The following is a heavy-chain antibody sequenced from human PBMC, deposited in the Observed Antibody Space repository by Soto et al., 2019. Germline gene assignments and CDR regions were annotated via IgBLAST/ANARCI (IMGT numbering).Heavy chain of an antibody. J-gene: IGHJ4*02. Sequence: GGSLRLSCAASGFTFNTEVMSWVRQPPGKRLEWVSSISGSAGNTYYADSVKGRFTISRDNAKNTLYLQVNSLRAEDTAIYYCAKKYSPSLPYFSFWGQGTLVTVSS. CDR1: GFTFNTEV. CDR2: ISGSAGNT. D-gene: IGHD5-12*01. V-gene: IGHV3-23*01. CDR3: AKKYSPSLPYFSF.